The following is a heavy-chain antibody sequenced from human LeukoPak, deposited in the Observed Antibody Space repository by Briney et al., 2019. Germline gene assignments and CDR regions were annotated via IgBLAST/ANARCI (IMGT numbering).Heavy chain of an antibody. V-gene: IGHV3-23*01. J-gene: IGHJ4*02. CDR1: GFSFSIYA. CDR3: AKRSGYTTGWFFDL. CDR2: ISGSGDNT. D-gene: IGHD6-19*01. Sequence: GGSLRLSSAASGFSFSIYAMSWVRQAPGKGLEWVSSISGSGDNTYYAEPVKGRFTISRDNSKNTLFLQMNSLRAEDTAVFYCAKRSGYTTGWFFDLWGQGNLVTVSS.